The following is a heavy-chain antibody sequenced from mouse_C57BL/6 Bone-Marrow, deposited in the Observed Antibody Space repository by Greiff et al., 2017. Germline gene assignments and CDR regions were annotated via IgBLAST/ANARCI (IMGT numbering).Heavy chain of an antibody. D-gene: IGHD5-1*01. CDR2: ISSGSSTI. CDR1: GFTFSDYG. J-gene: IGHJ1*03. Sequence: EVKVVESGGGLVKPGGSLKLSCAASGFTFSDYGMHWVRQAPEKGLEWVAYISSGSSTIYYADTVKGRFTISRDNAKNTLFLQMTSLRSEDTAMYYCAGYLIDVWGTGTTVTVSS. CDR3: AGYLIDV. V-gene: IGHV5-17*01.